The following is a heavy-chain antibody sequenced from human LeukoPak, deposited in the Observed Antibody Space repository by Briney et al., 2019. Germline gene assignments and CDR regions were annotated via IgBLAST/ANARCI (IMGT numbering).Heavy chain of an antibody. CDR2: IKKDGSEK. CDR1: GFTFSSYW. J-gene: IGHJ4*02. CDR3: ARDLHYCSSTSCYTPDY. D-gene: IGHD2-2*02. Sequence: PGGSLRLSCAASGFTFSSYWMSWVRQAPGGGVEWVAKIKKDGSEKYYVDSVKGRFTISRDNAKTSQYLQMNSLRAEDTAVYYCARDLHYCSSTSCYTPDYWGQGTLVTVSS. V-gene: IGHV3-7*01.